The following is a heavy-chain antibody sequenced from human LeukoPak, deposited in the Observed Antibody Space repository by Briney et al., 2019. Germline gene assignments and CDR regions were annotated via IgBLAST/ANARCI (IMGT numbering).Heavy chain of an antibody. Sequence: PSQTLSLTCSVAGGSISSGDHYWTWIRQPPGKGLEWIGYISDSGNTYYNPSLKSRVTISLDASKNESSLRLTSVPAADTAFYYCASERQAPSYYVSASSYRGTLLDYWGQRTLVAVCS. V-gene: IGHV4-30-4*01. J-gene: IGHJ4*02. CDR1: GGSISSGDHY. CDR3: ASERQAPSYYVSASSYRGTLLDY. D-gene: IGHD3-10*01. CDR2: ISDSGNT.